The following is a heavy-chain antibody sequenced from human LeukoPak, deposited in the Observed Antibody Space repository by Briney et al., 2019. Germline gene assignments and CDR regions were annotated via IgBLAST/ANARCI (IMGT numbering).Heavy chain of an antibody. J-gene: IGHJ3*01. V-gene: IGHV3-21*01. CDR3: ARDFAAAAAT. CDR2: ISSSSSYI. CDR1: GFTFSSYS. D-gene: IGHD6-13*01. Sequence: GGSLRLSCTASGFTFSSYSMNWVRQAPGKGLEWVSSISSSSSYIYYADSVKGRFTISRDNAKNSLYLQMNSLRAEDTAVYYCARDFAAAAATWGQGTMVTVSS.